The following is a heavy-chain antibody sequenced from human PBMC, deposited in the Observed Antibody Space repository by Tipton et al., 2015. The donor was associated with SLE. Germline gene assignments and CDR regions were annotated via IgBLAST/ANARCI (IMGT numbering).Heavy chain of an antibody. Sequence: SLRLSCAASGFTFSRYAMHWVRQAPGKGLQWVAVTSYDGSNKYYADSVKGRFTISRDNSKNTLYLQMNSLRAEDTAVYYCARGIVVVPAVWMDYWGQGTLVTVSS. CDR1: GFTFSRYA. D-gene: IGHD2-2*01. V-gene: IGHV3-30*04. CDR2: TSYDGSNK. CDR3: ARGIVVVPAVWMDY. J-gene: IGHJ4*02.